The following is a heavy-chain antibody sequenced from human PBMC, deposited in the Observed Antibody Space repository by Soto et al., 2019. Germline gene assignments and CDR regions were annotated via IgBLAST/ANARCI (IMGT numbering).Heavy chain of an antibody. J-gene: IGHJ6*03. Sequence: AGGSLRLSCAASRFIFSSYSINWVRQAPGKGLEWVSSIDSSSRHIYYADSLKGRFTTSRDNAKNSLYLQMNSLRAEDTAVYYCARALWVGEFTNYYMDVWGKGTTVTVSS. CDR2: IDSSSRHI. D-gene: IGHD3-10*01. V-gene: IGHV3-21*01. CDR1: RFIFSSYS. CDR3: ARALWVGEFTNYYMDV.